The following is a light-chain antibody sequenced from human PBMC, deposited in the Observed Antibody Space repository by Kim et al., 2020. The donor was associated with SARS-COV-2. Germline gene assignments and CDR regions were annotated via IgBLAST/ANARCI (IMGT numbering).Light chain of an antibody. Sequence: DIQMTQSPSTLSASVGDRVTITCRASQSISSWLAWYQQKPGKAPKLLIYKASSLESGVPSSFSGTGSGTEFTLTISSLQPDDFATHYCQQYNSYPWTFGQGTKVDIK. J-gene: IGKJ1*01. CDR3: QQYNSYPWT. CDR2: KAS. V-gene: IGKV1-5*03. CDR1: QSISSW.